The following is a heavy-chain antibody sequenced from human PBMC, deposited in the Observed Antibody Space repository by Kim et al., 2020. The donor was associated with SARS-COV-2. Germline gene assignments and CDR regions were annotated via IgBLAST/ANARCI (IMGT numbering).Heavy chain of an antibody. J-gene: IGHJ4*02. V-gene: IGHV3-21*01. CDR3: AREGGITMVRGGSFDY. D-gene: IGHD3-10*01. CDR2: ISSSSSYI. CDR1: GFTFSSYS. Sequence: GGSLRLSCAASGFTFSSYSMNWVRQAPGKGLEWVSSISSSSSYIYYADSVKGRFTISRDNAKNSLYLQMNSLRAEDTAVYYCAREGGITMVRGGSFDYWGQGTLVTVSS.